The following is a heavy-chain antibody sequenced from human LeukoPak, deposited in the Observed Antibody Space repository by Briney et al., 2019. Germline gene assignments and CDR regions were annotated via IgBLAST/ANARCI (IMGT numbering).Heavy chain of an antibody. J-gene: IGHJ3*02. CDR2: ISSGGSTI. Sequence: PGGSLRLSCAASGFIFSDYYMSWIRQAPGKGLEWVSYISSGGSTIYYADSVKGRFTISRDNAKNSLYLQMNSLRAEDTAVYYCASLVASWPGIDAFDIWGQGTMVTVSS. V-gene: IGHV3-11*04. CDR3: ASLVASWPGIDAFDI. CDR1: GFIFSDYY. D-gene: IGHD2-2*01.